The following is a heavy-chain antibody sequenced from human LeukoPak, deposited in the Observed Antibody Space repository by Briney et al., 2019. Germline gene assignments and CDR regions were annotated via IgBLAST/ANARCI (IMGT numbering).Heavy chain of an antibody. V-gene: IGHV1-18*01. CDR1: GYTFTSYG. J-gene: IGHJ4*02. CDR3: ARGWSSYDFWSGYHFDY. Sequence: ASVKASCKASGYTFTSYGINWVRQAPGQGLEWMGWISAYNGNTNYAQKLQGRVTMTTDTSTSTAYMELRSLRSDDTAVYYCARGWSSYDFWSGYHFDYWGQGTLVTVSS. CDR2: ISAYNGNT. D-gene: IGHD3-3*01.